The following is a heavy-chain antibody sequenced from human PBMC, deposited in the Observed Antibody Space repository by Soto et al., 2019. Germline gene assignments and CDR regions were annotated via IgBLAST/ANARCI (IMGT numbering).Heavy chain of an antibody. Sequence: QITLKESGPTLVKPTQTLTLTCTFSGFSLSASGVGVAWIRQPPGKALEWLALIYWDDDKRYSTSLKSRLTLTKDTSKNQVVLTLTNVDPVDTATYYCAHPITVVRGVMGNYGLDVWGQGTTVTVSS. CDR1: GFSLSASGVG. J-gene: IGHJ6*02. CDR2: IYWDDDK. D-gene: IGHD3-10*01. CDR3: AHPITVVRGVMGNYGLDV. V-gene: IGHV2-5*02.